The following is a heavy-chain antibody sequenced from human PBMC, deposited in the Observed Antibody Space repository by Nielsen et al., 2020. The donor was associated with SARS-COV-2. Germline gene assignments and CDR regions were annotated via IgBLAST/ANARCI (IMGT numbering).Heavy chain of an antibody. J-gene: IGHJ5*02. CDR1: GGSISSGDYY. Sequence: LRLSCTVSGGSISSGDYYWSWIRQPPGKGLEWIGYIYYSGSTYYNPSLKSRVTISVDTSKSQFSLKLSSVTAADTAVYYCAREAEQQLTENWFDPWGQGTLVTVSS. CDR3: AREAEQQLTENWFDP. V-gene: IGHV4-30-4*01. CDR2: IYYSGST. D-gene: IGHD6-13*01.